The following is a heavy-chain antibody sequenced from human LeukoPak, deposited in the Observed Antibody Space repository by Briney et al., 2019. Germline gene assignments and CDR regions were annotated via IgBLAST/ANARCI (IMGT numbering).Heavy chain of an antibody. Sequence: SVTLSLTCTVSGGSISSYYWSWIRQPPGKGLEWIGYIYYSGSTNYNPSLKSRVTISVDTSKNQFSLKLSSVTAADTAVYYCAREVWSAFDIWGQETMVTVSS. J-gene: IGHJ3*02. CDR3: AREVWSAFDI. CDR2: IYYSGST. CDR1: GGSISSYY. D-gene: IGHD2-21*01. V-gene: IGHV4-59*12.